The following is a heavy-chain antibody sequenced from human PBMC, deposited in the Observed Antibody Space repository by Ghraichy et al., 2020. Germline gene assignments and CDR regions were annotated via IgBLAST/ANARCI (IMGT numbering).Heavy chain of an antibody. CDR1: GYTFTSYA. Sequence: ASVKVSCKASGYTFTSYAMNWVRQAPGQGLEWMGWINTNTGNPTYAQGFTGRFVFSLDTSVSTAYLQISSLKAEDTAVYYCARVEQSKTGKLFVSWFDPWGQGTLVTVSS. J-gene: IGHJ5*02. D-gene: IGHD3-10*01. V-gene: IGHV7-4-1*02. CDR2: INTNTGNP. CDR3: ARVEQSKTGKLFVSWFDP.